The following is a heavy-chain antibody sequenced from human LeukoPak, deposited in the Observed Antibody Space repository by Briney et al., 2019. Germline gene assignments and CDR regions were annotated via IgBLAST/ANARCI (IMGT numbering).Heavy chain of an antibody. Sequence: SETLSLTCTVSGGSVSSYYWSWIRQPPGKGLEWIGFIYYSGSTNYNPSLKSRVTISVDTSENQFSLKLNSVTAADTAVYYCARYRLVYYYDSSAPAAGLDYWGQGTLVTVSS. J-gene: IGHJ4*02. D-gene: IGHD3-22*01. V-gene: IGHV4-59*02. CDR1: GGSVSSYY. CDR2: IYYSGST. CDR3: ARYRLVYYYDSSAPAAGLDY.